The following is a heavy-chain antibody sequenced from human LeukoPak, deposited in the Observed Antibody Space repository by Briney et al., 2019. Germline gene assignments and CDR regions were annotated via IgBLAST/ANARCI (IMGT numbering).Heavy chain of an antibody. CDR2: ISDSGGST. CDR3: TRNSGWYGLS. J-gene: IGHJ1*01. Sequence: PGGSLRLSCAASGFTFSISAMSWVRQAPGKGLEWVSGISDSGGSTFYADSVKGRFTISRDNSNNTLFLHLNSLRGEDTAVYYCTRNSGWYGLSWGQGTLVTVSS. CDR1: GFTFSISA. V-gene: IGHV3-23*01. D-gene: IGHD6-19*01.